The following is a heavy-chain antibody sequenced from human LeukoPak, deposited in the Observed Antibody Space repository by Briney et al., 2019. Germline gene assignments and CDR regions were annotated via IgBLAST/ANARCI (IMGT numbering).Heavy chain of an antibody. V-gene: IGHV1-18*01. Sequence: ASVKVSCKASGYTFTSYGISWVRQAPGQGLEWMGWISAYNGNTNYAQKLQGRVTMTTDTSTSTAYMELSSLRSEDTAVYYCARGSSIVVVTFRGTGHAFDIWGQGTMVTVSS. D-gene: IGHD2-21*02. J-gene: IGHJ3*02. CDR3: ARGSSIVVVTFRGTGHAFDI. CDR1: GYTFTSYG. CDR2: ISAYNGNT.